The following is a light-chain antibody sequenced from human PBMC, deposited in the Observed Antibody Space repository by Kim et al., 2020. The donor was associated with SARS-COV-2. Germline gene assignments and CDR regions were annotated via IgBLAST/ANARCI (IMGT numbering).Light chain of an antibody. CDR1: SLRTSY. CDR2: GKN. V-gene: IGLV3-19*01. J-gene: IGLJ2*01. CDR3: NSRDSSAYHVV. Sequence: SELTQDPAVSVALGQTVRITCQGDSLRTSYASWYQQKPGQAPVLVIYGKNDRPSGIPDRFSGSSSGNTVSLTITGAQAEDEADYYCNSRDSSAYHVVFGGGTQLTVL.